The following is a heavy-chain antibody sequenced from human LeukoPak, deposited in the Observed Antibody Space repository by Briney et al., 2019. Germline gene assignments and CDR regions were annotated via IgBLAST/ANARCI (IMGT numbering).Heavy chain of an antibody. V-gene: IGHV3-9*01. CDR2: ISWNSGSI. CDR1: GFTFDDYA. J-gene: IGHJ4*02. Sequence: GGSLRLSCAASGFTFDDYAMHWVRQAPGKGLEWVSGISWNSGSIGYADSVKGRFTISRDNAKNSLYLQMNSLRAVDTALYYCAKDTTPRTYYDILTDYYLFDYWGQGTLVTVSS. CDR3: AKDTTPRTYYDILTDYYLFDY. D-gene: IGHD3-9*01.